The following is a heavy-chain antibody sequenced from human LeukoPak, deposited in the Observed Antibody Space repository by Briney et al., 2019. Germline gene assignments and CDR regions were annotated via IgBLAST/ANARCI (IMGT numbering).Heavy chain of an antibody. V-gene: IGHV3-43*02. CDR2: ISGDGGST. CDR3: AKDIRPEHIAVGLDY. Sequence: GGSLRLSCAASGFTFDDYAMHWVRQAPGKGLEWVSLISGDGGSTYYADSVKGRFTISRDNSKNSLYLQMNSLRTEDTALYYCAKDIRPEHIAVGLDYWGQGTLVTVSS. D-gene: IGHD6-19*01. CDR1: GFTFDDYA. J-gene: IGHJ4*02.